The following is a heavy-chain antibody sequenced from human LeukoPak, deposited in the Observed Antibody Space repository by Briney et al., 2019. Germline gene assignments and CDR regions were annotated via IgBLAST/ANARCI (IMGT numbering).Heavy chain of an antibody. CDR2: VNPNNGGT. D-gene: IGHD5-18*01. V-gene: IGHV1-2*02. CDR1: GYTFTGYY. CDR3: ARLGRQDTAMA. Sequence: ASVKASCKPSGYTFTGYYMHWLRQAPGQGLQWLGWVNPNNGGTNYAQKFQGRVTMTWDTSINTAYMELNRLTSDDTAVYFCARLGRQDTAMAWGQGTLVTVSS. J-gene: IGHJ5*02.